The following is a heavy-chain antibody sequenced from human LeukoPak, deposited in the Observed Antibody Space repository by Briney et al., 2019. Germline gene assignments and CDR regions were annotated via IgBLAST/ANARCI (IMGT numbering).Heavy chain of an antibody. Sequence: SETLSLTCTVSGGSISSYYRSWIRQPAGKGLEWIGRIYTSGSTNYNPSLKSRVTMSVDTSKNQFSLKLSSVTAADTAVYYCARFAGGFGELLYSFDYWGQGTLVTVSS. D-gene: IGHD3-10*01. V-gene: IGHV4-4*07. CDR1: GGSISSYY. CDR2: IYTSGST. J-gene: IGHJ4*02. CDR3: ARFAGGFGELLYSFDY.